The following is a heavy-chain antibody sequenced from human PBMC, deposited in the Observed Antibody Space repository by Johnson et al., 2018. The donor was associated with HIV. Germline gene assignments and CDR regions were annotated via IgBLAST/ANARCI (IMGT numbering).Heavy chain of an antibody. D-gene: IGHD4-17*01. J-gene: IGHJ3*02. Sequence: VQLVESGGGVVQPGRSLRLSCAASGFTVSSNEMSWVRQAPGKGLEWVSSISGGSTYYADSRKGRFTISSDDSKNTLYLQMNSLRTEDTALYYCTRDGDNGAFDIWGQGTMVSVSS. V-gene: IGHV3-38-3*01. CDR3: TRDGDNGAFDI. CDR1: GFTVSSNE. CDR2: ISGGST.